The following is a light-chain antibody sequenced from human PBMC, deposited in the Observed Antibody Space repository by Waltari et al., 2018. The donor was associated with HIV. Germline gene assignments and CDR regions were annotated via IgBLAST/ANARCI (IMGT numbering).Light chain of an antibody. CDR2: RNT. V-gene: IGLV1-40*01. CDR1: PSNIGAPFY. Sequence: QSVLTQPPSLSGAPWPRVPLSCTGSPSNIGAPFYLPWYQQFPRKAPKLLIHRNTLRPSGVPDRFSAATSGSSASLAITGLHLEDEATYYCQSYDSSLSSWIFGGGTKLTAL. CDR3: QSYDSSLSSWI. J-gene: IGLJ2*01.